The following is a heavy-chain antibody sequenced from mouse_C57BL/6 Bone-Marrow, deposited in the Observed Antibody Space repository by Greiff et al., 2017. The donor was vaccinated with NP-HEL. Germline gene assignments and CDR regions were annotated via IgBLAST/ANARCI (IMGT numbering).Heavy chain of an antibody. D-gene: IGHD1-1*01. J-gene: IGHJ1*03. CDR2: IYPGNSDT. CDR1: GYTFTSYW. Sequence: VQLQQSGTVLARPGASVKMSCKTSGYTFTSYWMHWVKQRPGQGLEWIGAIYPGNSDTSYNQKFKGKAKLTAVTSASTAYMELSSLTNEDSAVYYCTRATTVVASRYWYFDVWGTGTTVTVSS. CDR3: TRATTVVASRYWYFDV. V-gene: IGHV1-5*01.